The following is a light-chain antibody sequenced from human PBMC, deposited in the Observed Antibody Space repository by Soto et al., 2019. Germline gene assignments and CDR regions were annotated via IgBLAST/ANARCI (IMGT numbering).Light chain of an antibody. CDR2: GAS. V-gene: IGKV3-20*01. CDR3: QQYNNWPPLT. J-gene: IGKJ4*01. CDR1: QSVSSSY. Sequence: EIVLTQSPGTLSLSPGERATLSGRASQSVSSSYLAWYQQKPGQAPRLLIYGASSRATGIPDRFSGSGSGTDFTLIIARLEPEDFAVYYCQQYNNWPPLTFGGGTKVEIK.